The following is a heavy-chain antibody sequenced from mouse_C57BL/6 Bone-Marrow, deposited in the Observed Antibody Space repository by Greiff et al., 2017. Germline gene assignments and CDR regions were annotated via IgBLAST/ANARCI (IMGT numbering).Heavy chain of an antibody. Sequence: QVQLQQPGAELVRPGTSVKLSCKASGYTFTSYWMHWVKQRPGQGLEWIGVIDPSDSYTNYNQKFKGKATLTVATSSSTAYMQLSSLTSEDSAVYYCAYDFLFDYWGQGTTLTVSS. CDR2: IDPSDSYT. CDR3: AYDFLFDY. CDR1: GYTFTSYW. D-gene: IGHD2-12*01. J-gene: IGHJ2*01. V-gene: IGHV1-59*01.